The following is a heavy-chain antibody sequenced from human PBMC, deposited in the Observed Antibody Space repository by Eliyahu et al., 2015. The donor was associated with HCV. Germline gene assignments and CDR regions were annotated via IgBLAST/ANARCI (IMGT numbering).Heavy chain of an antibody. Sequence: QVQLVESGGGVVQPGRSLRLSCAASGFXFSXYGMHWVRQAPGEGLEWVALISYDGSNKYYADSVKGRFTISRDNSKNTLFLQMNSLRAEDTAVYYCAKDGVSWFGELFHDLGYYGMDVWGQGTTVTVSS. CDR2: ISYDGSNK. CDR3: AKDGVSWFGELFHDLGYYGMDV. D-gene: IGHD3-10*01. V-gene: IGHV3-30*18. J-gene: IGHJ6*02. CDR1: GFXFSXYG.